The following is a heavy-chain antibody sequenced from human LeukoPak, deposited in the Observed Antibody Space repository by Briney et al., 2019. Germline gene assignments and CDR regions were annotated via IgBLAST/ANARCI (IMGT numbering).Heavy chain of an antibody. CDR3: VRRDGYKPWDYNGMDV. V-gene: IGHV3-30*03. CDR1: EFTFSTYG. Sequence: GGTLRLSCAASEFTFSTYGMHWVRQAPGKGLERVAVISYDGSYKFYADSVKGRFTISRDNSKRTLYLQMNSLRAEDTAVYYCVRRDGYKPWDYNGMDVWGQGTTVTVSS. CDR2: ISYDGSYK. D-gene: IGHD5-24*01. J-gene: IGHJ6*02.